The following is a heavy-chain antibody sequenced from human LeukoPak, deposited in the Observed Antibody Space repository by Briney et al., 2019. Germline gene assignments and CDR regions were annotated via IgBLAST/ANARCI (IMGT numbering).Heavy chain of an antibody. CDR1: GFTFSSYA. CDR3: AKDTTGYDYVWGSYRSTL. J-gene: IGHJ4*02. V-gene: IGHV3-23*01. CDR2: IGGSGGST. D-gene: IGHD3-16*02. Sequence: GGSLRLSCAASGFTFSSYAMSWVRQAPGKGLEWVSAIGGSGGSTYYADSVKGRFTISRDNSKNTLYLQMNSLRAEDTALYYCAKDTTGYDYVWGSYRSTLWGQGTLVTASS.